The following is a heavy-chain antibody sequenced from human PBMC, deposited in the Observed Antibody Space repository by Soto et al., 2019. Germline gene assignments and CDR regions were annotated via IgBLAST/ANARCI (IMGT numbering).Heavy chain of an antibody. CDR1: GGSFSGYY. D-gene: IGHD3-3*01. Sequence: SETLSLTCAVYGGSFSGYYWSWIRQPPGKGLEWIGEINHSGSTNYNPPLKSRVTISVDTSKNQFSLKLSSVTAADTAVYYCARDYLNDFWSGSNWFDPWGQGTLVTVSS. CDR3: ARDYLNDFWSGSNWFDP. J-gene: IGHJ5*02. V-gene: IGHV4-34*01. CDR2: INHSGST.